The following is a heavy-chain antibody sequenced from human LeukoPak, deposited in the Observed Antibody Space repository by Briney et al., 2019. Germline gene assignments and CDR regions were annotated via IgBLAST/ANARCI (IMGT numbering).Heavy chain of an antibody. J-gene: IGHJ3*02. CDR3: ALSETGDGRGYDAFDI. CDR2: ISASGTYA. Sequence: KSGGSLRLSCVASGFTFSDYYMSWIRQAPGKGLEYVSYISASGTYANYANSVKGRFTNSRDNAKSSLYLQMNSLRAEDTAVYYCALSETGDGRGYDAFDIWGQGTMVTVSS. D-gene: IGHD5-12*01. CDR1: GFTFSDYY. V-gene: IGHV3-11*06.